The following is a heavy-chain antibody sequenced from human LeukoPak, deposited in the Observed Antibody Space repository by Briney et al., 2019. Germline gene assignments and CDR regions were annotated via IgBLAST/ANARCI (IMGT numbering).Heavy chain of an antibody. CDR3: ARRVGYCGGDNCYESDS. Sequence: SSYDMNSVKGRFTISRDNSKNTLYLQMNSLRAEDTAVYYCARRVGYCGGDNCYESDSWGQGTLVTVSS. D-gene: IGHD2-15*01. V-gene: IGHV3-53*01. CDR2: SS. J-gene: IGHJ4*02.